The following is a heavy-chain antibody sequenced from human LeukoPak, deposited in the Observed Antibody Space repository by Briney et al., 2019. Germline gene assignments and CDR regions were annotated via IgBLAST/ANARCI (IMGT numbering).Heavy chain of an antibody. J-gene: IGHJ5*02. CDR3: AREGVEMSTTPSGLWFDP. Sequence: SQTLSLTCAISGDSVSSNSVAWNWIRLSPSRGLEWLGRTYFRSRWYSDYAVSVKSRITINPDISKNQFSLQLNFVTPEDTAVYYCAREGVEMSTTPSGLWFDPWGQGTLVTVSS. V-gene: IGHV6-1*01. D-gene: IGHD5-24*01. CDR2: TYFRSRWYS. CDR1: GDSVSSNSVA.